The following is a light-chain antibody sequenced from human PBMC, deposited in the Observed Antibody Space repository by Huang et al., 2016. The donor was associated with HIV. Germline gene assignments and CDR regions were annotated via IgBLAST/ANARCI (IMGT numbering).Light chain of an antibody. V-gene: IGKV4-1*01. CDR2: WAS. Sequence: DIVMTQSPDSLAVSLGERATIKCRSSQSVLYSSNSKNYLAWFPQKPGQAPRLLIYWASSRESGVPDRFSGSGSGTDFTLTISSLEAEDAAVYYCQQYYSIPQTFGQGTKVEI. CDR3: QQYYSIPQT. J-gene: IGKJ1*01. CDR1: QSVLYSSNSKNY.